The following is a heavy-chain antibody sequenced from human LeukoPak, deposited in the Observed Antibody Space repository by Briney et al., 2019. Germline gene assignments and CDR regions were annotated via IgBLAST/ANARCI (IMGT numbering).Heavy chain of an antibody. D-gene: IGHD3-22*01. CDR3: ARRDYYDSSGYSPLFDY. Sequence: GGSLRLSCAASGFTFSAYAMSWVRQAPGKGLEWVSGMSGNGGTTYHADSVKGRFTISRDNSKNTLYLQMNNLRAEDTAVYYCARRDYYDSSGYSPLFDYWGQGTLVTVSS. CDR1: GFTFSAYA. V-gene: IGHV3-23*01. CDR2: MSGNGGTT. J-gene: IGHJ4*02.